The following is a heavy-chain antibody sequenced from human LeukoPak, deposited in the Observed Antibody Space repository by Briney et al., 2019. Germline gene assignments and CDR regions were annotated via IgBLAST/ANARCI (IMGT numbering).Heavy chain of an antibody. J-gene: IGHJ4*02. V-gene: IGHV4-39*07. D-gene: IGHD3-3*01. Sequence: SQTLSLTCTVSGGSISSSSYYWGWIRQPPGKGLEWIGSIYYSGSTYYNPSLKSRVTISVDTSKNQFSLKLSSVTAADTAVYFCAKFWSGYYTDWGQGTLVSVSS. CDR2: IYYSGST. CDR1: GGSISSSSYY. CDR3: AKFWSGYYTD.